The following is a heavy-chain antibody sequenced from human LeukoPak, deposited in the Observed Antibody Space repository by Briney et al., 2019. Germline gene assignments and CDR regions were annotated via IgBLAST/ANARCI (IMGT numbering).Heavy chain of an antibody. Sequence: ASVTVSLTASGYTFTRYTITWMRHSPGPGLDQIGSISAYSSNTDYAQKFQGRVTMSTVTSTSAAYMELRCLRSDDTTVYYCARGTETDSSRSNGCFSSHYWGQGTLVTVSS. J-gene: IGHJ4*02. CDR3: ARGTETDSSRSNGCFSSHY. CDR1: GYTFTRYT. CDR2: ISAYSSNT. D-gene: IGHD3-22*01. V-gene: IGHV1-18*01.